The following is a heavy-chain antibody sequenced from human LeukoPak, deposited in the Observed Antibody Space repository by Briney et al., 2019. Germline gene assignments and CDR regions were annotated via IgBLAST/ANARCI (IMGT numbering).Heavy chain of an antibody. J-gene: IGHJ4*02. CDR3: ARGLPGTYYDFWSGSKYFDY. Sequence: GASVKVSCKASGYTFTGYYMHWVRQATGQGLEWMGWMNPNSGNTGYAQKFQGRVTMTRNTSISTAYMELSSLRSEDTAVYYCARGLPGTYYDFWSGSKYFDYWGQGTLVTVSS. CDR1: GYTFTGYY. D-gene: IGHD3-3*01. V-gene: IGHV1-8*02. CDR2: MNPNSGNT.